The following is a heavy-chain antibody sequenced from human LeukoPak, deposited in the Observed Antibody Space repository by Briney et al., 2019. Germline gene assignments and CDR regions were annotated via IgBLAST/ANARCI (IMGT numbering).Heavy chain of an antibody. CDR2: IASNGGSQ. CDR3: ARAVVGSAYDNFDY. CDR1: GFTFTTYG. D-gene: IGHD5-12*01. V-gene: IGHV3-30*03. Sequence: PGGSLRLSCAASGFTFTTYGLHWVRQAPGKGLEWVAAIASNGGSQYYADSVKGRFTISRDNSKNTLFLQVNSLRAEDTAVYFCARAVVGSAYDNFDYWGQGTLVTVS. J-gene: IGHJ4*02.